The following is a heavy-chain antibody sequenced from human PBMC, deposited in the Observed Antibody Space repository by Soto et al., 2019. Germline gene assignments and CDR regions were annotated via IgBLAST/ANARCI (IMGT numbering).Heavy chain of an antibody. CDR3: ARGLSLTPYYYDSSGYYYLDY. V-gene: IGHV4-61*01. D-gene: IGHD3-22*01. J-gene: IGHJ4*02. CDR2: IYYSGST. Sequence: SETLSLTCTVSGGSVSSGSYYWSWIRQPPGKGLEWIGYIYYSGSTNYNPSLKSRVTISVDTSNNQFSLKLSSVTAADTTVYYCARGLSLTPYYYDSSGYYYLDYWGQGTLVTVSS. CDR1: GGSVSSGSYY.